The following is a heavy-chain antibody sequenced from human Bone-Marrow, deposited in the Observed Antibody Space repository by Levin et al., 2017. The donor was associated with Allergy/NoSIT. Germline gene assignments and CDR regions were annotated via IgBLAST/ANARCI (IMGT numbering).Heavy chain of an antibody. CDR1: GFTFSGYW. CDR3: ARGAFYPDY. V-gene: IGHV3-7*04. J-gene: IGHJ4*02. Sequence: GESLKISCAASGFTFSGYWMSWARQAPGKGLEWVANIKHDGSEKYYVDSVKGRFTISRDNAKNFLFLQMNSLRAEDTAVYYCARGAFYPDYWGQGTLVTVSS. CDR2: IKHDGSEK. D-gene: IGHD3-16*01.